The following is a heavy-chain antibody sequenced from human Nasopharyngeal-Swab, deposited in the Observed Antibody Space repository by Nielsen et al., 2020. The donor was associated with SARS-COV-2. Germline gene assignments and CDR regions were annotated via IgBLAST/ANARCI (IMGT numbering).Heavy chain of an antibody. CDR2: VHWDDEK. J-gene: IGHJ4*02. Sequence: WIRQPPGKALEWLALVHWDDEKRYSPSLKSRLTITKDTSKNQVVLTMTNVDPVDTATHYCARGYQLIRGFDYWGQGTLVTVSS. V-gene: IGHV2-5*02. D-gene: IGHD2-2*01. CDR3: ARGYQLIRGFDY.